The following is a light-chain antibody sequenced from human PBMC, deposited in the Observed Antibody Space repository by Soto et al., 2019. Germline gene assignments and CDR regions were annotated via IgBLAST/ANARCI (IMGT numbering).Light chain of an antibody. CDR2: AAS. CDR3: QHYYSYPPDWT. V-gene: IGKV1-8*01. CDR1: QGISSY. J-gene: IGKJ1*01. Sequence: AIRMTQSPSSLSASTGDRVTITCRASQGISSYLAWYQQKPGKAPKLLIYAASTLQSGVPSRFSGSGSGTDFTLTISCLQSEDFATYYCQHYYSYPPDWTFGQGTKVEI.